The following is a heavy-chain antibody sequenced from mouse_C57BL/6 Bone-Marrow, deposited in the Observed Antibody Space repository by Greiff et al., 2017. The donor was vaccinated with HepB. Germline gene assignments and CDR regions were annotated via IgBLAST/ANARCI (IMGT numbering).Heavy chain of an antibody. D-gene: IGHD4-1*01. CDR2: IRLKSDNYAT. CDR1: GFTFSNYW. CDR3: TETGLVGFAY. V-gene: IGHV6-3*01. J-gene: IGHJ3*01. Sequence: EVKLQESGGGLVQPGGSMKLSCVASGFTFSNYWMNWVRQSPEKGLEWVAQIRLKSDNYATHYAESVKGRFTISRDDSKSSVYLQMNNLRAEDTGIYYCTETGLVGFAYWGQGTLVTVSA.